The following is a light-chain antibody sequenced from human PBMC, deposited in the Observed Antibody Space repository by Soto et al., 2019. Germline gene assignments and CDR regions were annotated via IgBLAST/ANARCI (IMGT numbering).Light chain of an antibody. Sequence: DIQMTQSPSSLSASVGDRVTITCRASQSINYYLNWYQLKPGKAPKLLIYTASSLQSWVPSRFSGSGSGTDVTLTISSLQPEDVASYFCQQSYSTPRTFGQGTKVEIK. CDR1: QSINYY. J-gene: IGKJ1*01. CDR3: QQSYSTPRT. CDR2: TAS. V-gene: IGKV1-39*01.